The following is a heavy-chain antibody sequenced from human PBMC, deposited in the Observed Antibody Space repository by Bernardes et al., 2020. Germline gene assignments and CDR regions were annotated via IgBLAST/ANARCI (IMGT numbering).Heavy chain of an antibody. J-gene: IGHJ4*02. D-gene: IGHD2-2*01. V-gene: IGHV3-23*01. CDR3: AKGAVPAANYYFDY. CDR1: GFTFSSCA. CDR2: ISCSGGST. Sequence: GGTLRLSCGASGFTFSSCAMSWVRKGPGKGLEWVSAISCSGGSTYYADSVKGRFTISRDNSKNTLYLQMNSLRAEDTAVYYCAKGAVPAANYYFDYWGQGTLVTVSS.